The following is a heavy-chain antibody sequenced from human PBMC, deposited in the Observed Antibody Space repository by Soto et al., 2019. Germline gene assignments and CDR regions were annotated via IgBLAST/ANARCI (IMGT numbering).Heavy chain of an antibody. CDR2: IYPGDSDT. D-gene: IGHD2-2*01. V-gene: IGHV5-51*01. CDR3: AKRGKESTRSFWFDP. CDR1: GYSFTSYW. Sequence: PGESLKISCKSSGYSFTSYWIAWVRQMPGKGLEWMGIIYPGDSDTRYSPSFQGQFTISVDKSISTAYLQWSSLKASDTAIYYCAKRGKESTRSFWFDPRGQGTLVTVSS. J-gene: IGHJ5*02.